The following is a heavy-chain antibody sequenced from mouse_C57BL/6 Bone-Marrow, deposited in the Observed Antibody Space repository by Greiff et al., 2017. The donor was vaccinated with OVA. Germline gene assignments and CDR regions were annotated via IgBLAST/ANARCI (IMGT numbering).Heavy chain of an antibody. CDR2: IDPYSGGT. J-gene: IGHJ1*03. V-gene: IGHV1-72*01. Sequence: QVQLKQPGAELVKPGASVKLSCKASGYTFTSYWMHWEKQRPGRGLEWIGRIDPYSGGTKYNEKFKGKATLTVDKPSSTAYMQLSSLTTEDSAVYYCAKAGTLWCYGVWGTGTTVTVSS. CDR1: GYTFTSYW. CDR3: AKAGTLWCYGV. D-gene: IGHD4-1*01.